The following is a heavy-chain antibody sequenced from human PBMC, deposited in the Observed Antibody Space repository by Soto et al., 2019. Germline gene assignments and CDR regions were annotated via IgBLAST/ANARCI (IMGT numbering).Heavy chain of an antibody. J-gene: IGHJ5*02. CDR3: AHRPTLGYCSGGSCYSHNWFDP. CDR2: IYWDDDK. Sequence: SGPTLVNPTQTLTLTCTFSGFSLSTSGVGVGWIRQPPGKALEWLALIYWDDDKRYSPSLKSRLTITKDTSKNQVVLTMTNMDPVDTATYYCAHRPTLGYCSGGSCYSHNWFDPWGQGTLVTVSS. D-gene: IGHD2-15*01. V-gene: IGHV2-5*02. CDR1: GFSLSTSGVG.